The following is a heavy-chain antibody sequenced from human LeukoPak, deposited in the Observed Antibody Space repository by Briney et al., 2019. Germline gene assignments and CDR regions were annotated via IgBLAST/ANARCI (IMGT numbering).Heavy chain of an antibody. J-gene: IGHJ5*02. D-gene: IGHD3-22*01. CDR3: APGSSYDSSGS. V-gene: IGHV1-69*13. CDR1: GYTFTSYG. Sequence: SVKVSCKAFGYTFTSYGISWVRQAPGQGLEWMGGVIPIFGTANYAQKFQGRVTITADESTSTAYMELSSLRSEDTAVYYCAPGSSYDSSGSWGQGTLVTVSS. CDR2: VIPIFGTA.